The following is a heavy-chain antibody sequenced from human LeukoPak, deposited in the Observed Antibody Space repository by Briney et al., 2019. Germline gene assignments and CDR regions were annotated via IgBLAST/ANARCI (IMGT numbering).Heavy chain of an antibody. Sequence: ASVKVSCTASGYTFTSYYMHWVRQAPGQGLEWMGIINPSGGSTSYAQKFQGRVTMTRDPSTSTVYMELSSLRSEDTAVYYCARAAAGNFDYWGQGTLVTVSS. CDR2: INPSGGST. J-gene: IGHJ4*02. D-gene: IGHD6-13*01. V-gene: IGHV1-46*01. CDR1: GYTFTSYY. CDR3: ARAAAGNFDY.